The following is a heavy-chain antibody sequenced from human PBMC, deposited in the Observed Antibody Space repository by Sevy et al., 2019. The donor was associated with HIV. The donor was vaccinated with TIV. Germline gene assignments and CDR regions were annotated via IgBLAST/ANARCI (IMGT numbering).Heavy chain of an antibody. V-gene: IGHV3-7*01. CDR1: GFTFSSNW. D-gene: IGHD2-15*01. CDR3: ARDLGYCSGASCPHYGMDV. Sequence: GGSLRLSCAASGFTFSSNWMSWVRQAPGKGLEWVANIRKDGSYKYYVDSVKGRFTISRDKAKNSLFLQMNSLRADDTAVYFCARDLGYCSGASCPHYGMDVWGQGTTVTVS. J-gene: IGHJ6*02. CDR2: IRKDGSYK.